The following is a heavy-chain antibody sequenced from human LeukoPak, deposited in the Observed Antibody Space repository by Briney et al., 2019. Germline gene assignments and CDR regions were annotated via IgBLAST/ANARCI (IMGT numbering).Heavy chain of an antibody. J-gene: IGHJ5*02. CDR2: ISSSSSYT. Sequence: PGGSLRLSCTTSGLTFSSYEMSWVRQAPGKGLEWVSYISSSSSYTNYADPVKGRFTISRDNAKNSLYLQMNSLRAEDTAVYYCARVSGIAAAGPINWFDPWGQGTLVTVSS. CDR1: GLTFSSYE. D-gene: IGHD6-13*01. CDR3: ARVSGIAAAGPINWFDP. V-gene: IGHV3-11*05.